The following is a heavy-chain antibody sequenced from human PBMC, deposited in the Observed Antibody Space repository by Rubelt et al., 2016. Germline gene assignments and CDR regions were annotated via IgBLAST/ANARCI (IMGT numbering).Heavy chain of an antibody. CDR1: GGSFSAYY. Sequence: QVQLQQWGAGLLKPSETLSLTCAVYGGSFSAYYWTWIRQPPGKGLEWIGEINHSGSTNYNPPLQGGVTISVDTSKNQFSLNLNSVTAADTAVYYCARILSDSSSWSMDVWGQGTTVTVSS. V-gene: IGHV4-34*01. D-gene: IGHD6-13*01. CDR3: ARILSDSSSWSMDV. CDR2: INHSGST. J-gene: IGHJ6*02.